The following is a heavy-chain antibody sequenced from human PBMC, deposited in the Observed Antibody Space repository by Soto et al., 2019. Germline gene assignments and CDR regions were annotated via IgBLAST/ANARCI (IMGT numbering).Heavy chain of an antibody. Sequence: QVQLVQSGAEVKKPGSSVKVSCKASGGTFSSYAISWVRQAPGQGLEWMGGIIPIFGTANYAQKFQGRVTITADESTSTDYMELSSLRSEDTAVYYCARGYTIFGVVDYYYYYGMDVWGQGTTVTVSS. CDR1: GGTFSSYA. CDR2: IIPIFGTA. J-gene: IGHJ6*02. D-gene: IGHD3-3*01. V-gene: IGHV1-69*01. CDR3: ARGYTIFGVVDYYYYYGMDV.